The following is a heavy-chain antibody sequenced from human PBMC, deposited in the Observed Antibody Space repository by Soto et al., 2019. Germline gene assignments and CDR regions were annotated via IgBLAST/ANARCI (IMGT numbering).Heavy chain of an antibody. CDR2: ISGGGTTV. CDR3: ARDREPSVYHGMAV. J-gene: IGHJ6*02. CDR1: GFAFSDFY. V-gene: IGHV3-11*01. Sequence: QVQLVESGGGLVKPGGSLRLSCAASGFAFSDFYMSWTPQAPGKGLDWISYISGGGTTVFYADSVKGRFTISRDNAQKSLYLQMDSLTSEDTAIYYCARDREPSVYHGMAVWGQGTTVTVSS.